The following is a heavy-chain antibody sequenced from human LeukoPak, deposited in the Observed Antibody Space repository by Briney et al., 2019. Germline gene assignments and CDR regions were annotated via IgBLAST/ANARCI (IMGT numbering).Heavy chain of an antibody. V-gene: IGHV4-30-2*01. CDR3: ARIPPVLLLFGEFSYRMDL. CDR2: IYHSGST. D-gene: IGHD3-10*01. CDR1: GGSISSGGYS. Sequence: SQTLPLTCAVPGGSISSGGYSWSWIRQPPGKGLEWIGYIYHSGSTYYNPSLKSRVTISVDRSTNQFSLKLTSVTATDTAVFYCARIPPVLLLFGEFSYRMDLWGKGTTVPVSS. J-gene: IGHJ6*04.